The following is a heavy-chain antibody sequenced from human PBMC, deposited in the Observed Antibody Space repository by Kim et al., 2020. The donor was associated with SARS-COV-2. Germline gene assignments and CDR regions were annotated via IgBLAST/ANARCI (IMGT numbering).Heavy chain of an antibody. CDR3: ARDVYCHSVSCYGFGLDV. CDR2: INPNNGDT. J-gene: IGHJ6*02. D-gene: IGHD2-2*01. Sequence: ASVKVSCKTSGYTFASHGISWVRQAPGQGLEWMGWINPNNGDTTYAQSFQGTVTMTRDTSTSTVYMEVRSLTSDDTAVYYCARDVYCHSVSCYGFGLDVWGQGTTVTVSS. V-gene: IGHV1-18*01. CDR1: GYTFASHG.